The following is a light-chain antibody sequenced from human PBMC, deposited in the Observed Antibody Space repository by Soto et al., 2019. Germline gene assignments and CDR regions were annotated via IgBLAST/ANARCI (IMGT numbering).Light chain of an antibody. J-gene: IGKJ5*01. CDR1: QDIRSH. V-gene: IGKV3D-15*01. CDR2: GAS. Sequence: ENVLTQSPGTLSLSPWERVTLSCRASQDIRSHLAWYQQKPGQAPRLLIYGASTRATGIPARFSGSGSGTEFTLTISSLQSEDFAVYYCQQYNNWPPITFGQGTRLEIK. CDR3: QQYNNWPPIT.